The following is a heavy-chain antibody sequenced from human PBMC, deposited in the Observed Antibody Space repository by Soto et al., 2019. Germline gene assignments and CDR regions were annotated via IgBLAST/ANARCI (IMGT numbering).Heavy chain of an antibody. Sequence: EVQLVESGGGLVQPGRSLRLSCAASGFTFDDYAMHWVRQAPGKGLERVSGISWNSGSIGYADSVKGRFTISRDNAKNSLYLQMNSLRAEDTALYYCAKEGVSGLFMDYWGQGTLVTVSS. CDR2: ISWNSGSI. D-gene: IGHD6-19*01. CDR3: AKEGVSGLFMDY. J-gene: IGHJ4*02. V-gene: IGHV3-9*01. CDR1: GFTFDDYA.